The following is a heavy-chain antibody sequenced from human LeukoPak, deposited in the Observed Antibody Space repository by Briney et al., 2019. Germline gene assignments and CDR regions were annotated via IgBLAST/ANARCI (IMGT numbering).Heavy chain of an antibody. V-gene: IGHV3-53*01. CDR3: ARVGGSSGYYPYYFDY. D-gene: IGHD3-22*01. CDR2: IYSGGST. J-gene: IGHJ4*02. Sequence: GGSLRLSCAASGLTVSSNYMSWVRQAPGKGLDWVSVIYSGGSTYYADSVKGRFTISRDNSKNTLYLQMNSLRAEDTAVYYCARVGGSSGYYPYYFDYWGQGTLVTVSS. CDR1: GLTVSSNY.